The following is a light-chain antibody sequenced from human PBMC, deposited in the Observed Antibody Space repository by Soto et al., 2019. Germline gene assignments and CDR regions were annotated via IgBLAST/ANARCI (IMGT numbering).Light chain of an antibody. CDR2: EVS. CDR1: SSDLGAYKY. Sequence: QSALTQPASVSGSPGQSITISCAGTSSDLGAYKYVSWYQQHPDKAPKLILYEVSRRPSGVSNRFSGSKSGNTASLTISGLLAEDEADCSCSSYTNTSTLVFGTGTKLTVL. V-gene: IGLV2-14*03. J-gene: IGLJ1*01. CDR3: SSYTNTSTLV.